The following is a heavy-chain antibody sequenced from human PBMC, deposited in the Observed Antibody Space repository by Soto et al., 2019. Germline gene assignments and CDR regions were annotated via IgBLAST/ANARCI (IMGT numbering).Heavy chain of an antibody. V-gene: IGHV4-34*03. CDR3: TTEWGEAGIRGYNDYYYYYGMDV. CDR1: GGSFSGYY. D-gene: IGHD5-18*01. Sequence: SETLSLTCAVYGGSFSGYYWSWIRQPPGKGLEWIGEINHSGSTNYNPSLKSRVTISVDTSKNQFSLYLQMNSLKTEDTAVYYCTTEWGEAGIRGYNDYYYYYGMDVWGQGTTVTVSS. CDR2: INHSGST. J-gene: IGHJ6*02.